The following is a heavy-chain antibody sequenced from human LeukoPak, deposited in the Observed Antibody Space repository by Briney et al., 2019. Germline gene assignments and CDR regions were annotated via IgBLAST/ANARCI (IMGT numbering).Heavy chain of an antibody. CDR1: GFTFSSYA. Sequence: AGGSLRLSCAASGFTFSSYAMSWVRQAPGKGLEWVSAISGSGSSTYYADSVKGRFTISRDNSKNTLYLQMNSLRAEDTAVYYCANEGPNYYGSAYWGQGTLVPVSS. V-gene: IGHV3-23*01. J-gene: IGHJ4*02. CDR3: ANEGPNYYGSAY. CDR2: ISGSGSST. D-gene: IGHD3-10*01.